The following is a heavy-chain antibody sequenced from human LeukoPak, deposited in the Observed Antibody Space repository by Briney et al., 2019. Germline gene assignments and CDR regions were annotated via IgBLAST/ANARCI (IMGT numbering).Heavy chain of an antibody. V-gene: IGHV4-59*01. D-gene: IGHD2-15*01. CDR3: ARRSATATYFDY. Sequence: SETLSLTCSVSRYSISSGYYWAWIRQPPGKGLEWIGYIYYSGSTNYNPSLKSRVTISVDTSKNQFSLKLSSVTAADTAVYYCARRSATATYFDYWGQGTLVTVSS. J-gene: IGHJ4*02. CDR2: IYYSGST. CDR1: RYSISSGYY.